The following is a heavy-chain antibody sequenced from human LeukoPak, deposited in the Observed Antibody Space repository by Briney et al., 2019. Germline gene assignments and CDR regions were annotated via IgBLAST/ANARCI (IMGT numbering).Heavy chain of an antibody. CDR2: IGSSGTTT. D-gene: IGHD6-19*01. CDR1: GGSISSGSYY. Sequence: LSLTCTVSGGSISSGSYYWSWIRQPAGKGLEWISYIGSSGTTTYYAESVKGRFTISRDNAQNSLYLQMNTLTAGDTAVYYCAREVSGWFEGDYWGQGTLVTVSS. V-gene: IGHV3-11*04. J-gene: IGHJ4*02. CDR3: AREVSGWFEGDY.